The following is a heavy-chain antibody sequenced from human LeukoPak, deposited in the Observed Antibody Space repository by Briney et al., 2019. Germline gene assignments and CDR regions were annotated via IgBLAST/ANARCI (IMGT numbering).Heavy chain of an antibody. CDR1: GYSISSGYY. CDR2: IYHSGST. J-gene: IGHJ4*02. Sequence: SETLSLTCAVSGYSISSGYYWGWIRQPPGKGLEWIGSIYHSGSTYYNPSLKSRVTISVDTSKNQFSLKLSSVTAADTAVYYCARSYSSSWYGYWGQGTLVTVSS. CDR3: ARSYSSSWYGY. V-gene: IGHV4-38-2*01. D-gene: IGHD6-13*01.